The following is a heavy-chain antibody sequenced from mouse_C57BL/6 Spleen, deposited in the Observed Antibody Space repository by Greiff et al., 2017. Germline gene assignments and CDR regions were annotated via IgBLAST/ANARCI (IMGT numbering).Heavy chain of an antibody. Sequence: QVQLQQPGAELVMPGASVKLSCKASGYTFTSYWMHWVKQRPGQGLEWIGEIDPSDSYTNYNQKFKGKSTLTVDKSSSTAYMQLRSLTSEDSAVYYCARRHGSSYGYAMDYWGQGTSVTVSS. CDR3: ARRHGSSYGYAMDY. D-gene: IGHD1-1*01. V-gene: IGHV1-69*01. CDR1: GYTFTSYW. J-gene: IGHJ4*01. CDR2: IDPSDSYT.